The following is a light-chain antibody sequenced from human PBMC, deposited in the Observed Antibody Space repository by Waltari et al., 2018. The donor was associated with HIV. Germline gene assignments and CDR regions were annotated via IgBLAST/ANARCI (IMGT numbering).Light chain of an antibody. Sequence: QLVLTQSPSVSASLGASVKLPCTLSSCHSHYAIAWHPQQPEQGPRCLMKLNSDGSHNKGDGIPDRFSGSSSVAERYLTISSLQSDDEADDYCQTWDTGIQVFGGGTKLTVL. J-gene: IGLJ3*02. V-gene: IGLV4-69*01. CDR2: LNSDGSH. CDR1: SCHSHYA. CDR3: QTWDTGIQV.